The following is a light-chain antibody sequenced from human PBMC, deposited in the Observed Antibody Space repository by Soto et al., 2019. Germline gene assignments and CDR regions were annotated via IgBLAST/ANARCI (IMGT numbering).Light chain of an antibody. Sequence: QSALTQPASVSGSPGQSITISCTGASSDFGNFNYVSWYQQHPGKVPKLIIYEVTSRPSGVSHRFSGSKSDNTASLTISGLQAEDEAYYYCSSYTSINTQLFGGGTKVTVL. CDR1: SSDFGNFNY. CDR2: EVT. J-gene: IGLJ3*02. V-gene: IGLV2-14*01. CDR3: SSYTSINTQL.